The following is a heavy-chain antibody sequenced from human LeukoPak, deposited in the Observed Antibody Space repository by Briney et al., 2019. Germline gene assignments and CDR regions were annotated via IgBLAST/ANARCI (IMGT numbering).Heavy chain of an antibody. J-gene: IGHJ6*03. V-gene: IGHV3-53*01. CDR3: ARVYYGSGSLHYYYYYMDV. Sequence: PGGSLRLSCAASGSTVSSNYMSWVRQAPGKGLEWVSLIYSGGRPYYADSVKGRFTISRDNSKNTLYLQMNSLRAEDTAVYYCARVYYGSGSLHYYYYYMDVWGKGTTVTISS. D-gene: IGHD3-10*01. CDR1: GSTVSSNY. CDR2: IYSGGRP.